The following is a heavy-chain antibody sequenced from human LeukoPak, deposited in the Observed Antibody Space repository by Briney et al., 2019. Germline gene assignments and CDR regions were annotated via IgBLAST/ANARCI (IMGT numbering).Heavy chain of an antibody. Sequence: GASVKVSCKASGGTFSSYAISWVRQTPGQGLEWMGVMIPIFGTANYAQKFQGRVTITADESTSTAYMELSSLRSEDTAVYYCARGALGSSDTAMDYYWYFDLWGRGTLVTVSS. V-gene: IGHV1-69*13. CDR1: GGTFSSYA. D-gene: IGHD5-18*01. CDR3: ARGALGSSDTAMDYYWYFDL. CDR2: MIPIFGTA. J-gene: IGHJ2*01.